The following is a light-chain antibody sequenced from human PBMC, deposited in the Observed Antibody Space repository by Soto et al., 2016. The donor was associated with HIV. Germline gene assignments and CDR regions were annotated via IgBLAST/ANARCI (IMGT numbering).Light chain of an antibody. CDR3: QKYNNDVT. Sequence: DIQLTQSPSSLSASIGDTVSITCRASQDIFNYLAWYQQKPGEVPKLLIFAAISLHSGVPSRFSGRGSGTQFTLTISSLQPEXIGTYYCQKYNNDVTFGGRDQGSEI. CDR1: QDIFNY. CDR2: AAI. V-gene: IGKV1-27*01. J-gene: IGKJ4*01.